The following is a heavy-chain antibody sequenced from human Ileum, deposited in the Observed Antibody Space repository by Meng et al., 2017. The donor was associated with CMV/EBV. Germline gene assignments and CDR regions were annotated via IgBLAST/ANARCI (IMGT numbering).Heavy chain of an antibody. D-gene: IGHD3-16*02. CDR1: YNFTDYN. V-gene: IGHV1-8*01. J-gene: IGHJ5*02. CDR2: INPHSGNT. CDR3: ARVCQYVWGSYRCFDP. Sequence: YNFTDYNIYWVRQASGQGLEWMGWINPHSGNTGYTQKFQGRVTMTRDTSISTAYMELSSLRSDDTAVYYCARVCQYVWGSYRCFDPWGQGTLVTVSS.